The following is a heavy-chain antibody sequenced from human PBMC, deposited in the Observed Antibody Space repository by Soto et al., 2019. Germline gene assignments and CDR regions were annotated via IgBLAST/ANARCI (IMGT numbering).Heavy chain of an antibody. Sequence: ASVKVSCKXSRYTFTNFYIHWLRQAPGQGLEWMGIINPSGGSTTYPQKFQGRVTMTRDTSTSTVHMELITLRSEDTAVYYCARSQVGRPLDAWGPGTTVTVSS. J-gene: IGHJ6*02. V-gene: IGHV1-46*01. CDR1: RYTFTNFY. CDR3: ARSQVGRPLDA. D-gene: IGHD1-26*01. CDR2: INPSGGST.